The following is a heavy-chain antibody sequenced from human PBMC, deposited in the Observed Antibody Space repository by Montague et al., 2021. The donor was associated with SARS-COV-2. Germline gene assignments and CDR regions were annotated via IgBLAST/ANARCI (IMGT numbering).Heavy chain of an antibody. J-gene: IGHJ6*02. CDR1: GFSLSTSGMC. Sequence: PALVKPTQTLTLTCTFSGFSLSTSGMCVSWIRQPPGKALEWLALIDWDDDKYYSTSLKTRLTISKDTSKHQVVLTMTNMDPVDTATYYCARIRVVLGVIWVYGMDVWGQGTTVTVSS. V-gene: IGHV2-70*01. CDR3: ARIRVVLGVIWVYGMDV. D-gene: IGHD3-10*01. CDR2: IDWDDDK.